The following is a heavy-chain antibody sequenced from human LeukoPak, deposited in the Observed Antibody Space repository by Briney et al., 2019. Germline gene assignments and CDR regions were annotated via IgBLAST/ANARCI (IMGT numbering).Heavy chain of an antibody. J-gene: IGHJ4*02. CDR3: VRDRGTYRPIDY. CDR1: GFTFSSYS. V-gene: IGHV3-21*04. Sequence: TGGSLRLSCAASGFTFSSYSMNWVRQAPGKGLEWVSSISYTGTYIYYADSVKGRFTISRDNAQNSLYLQMNSPRAEDTAIYYCVRDRGTYRPIDYWGQGTLVTVSS. CDR2: ISYTGTYI. D-gene: IGHD1-26*01.